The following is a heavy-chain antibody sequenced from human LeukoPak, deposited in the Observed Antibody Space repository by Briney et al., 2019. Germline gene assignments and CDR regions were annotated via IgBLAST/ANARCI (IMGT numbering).Heavy chain of an antibody. CDR3: ARHEDGGNSLFDY. D-gene: IGHD4-23*01. Sequence: SETLSLTCTVSGVSISSYYWSWIGQPPGTRLEWIRHIYTSGSTNYNPSLKSRVSISVDTSKNQFSLKLSSVTAADTAVYYCARHEDGGNSLFDYWGQGTLVTVSS. J-gene: IGHJ4*02. CDR2: IYTSGST. CDR1: GVSISSYY. V-gene: IGHV4-4*09.